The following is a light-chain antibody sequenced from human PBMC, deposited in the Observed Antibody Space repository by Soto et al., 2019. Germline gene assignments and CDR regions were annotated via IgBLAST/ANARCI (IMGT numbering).Light chain of an antibody. Sequence: ERVMTQSPGTLYVSPGEGATLSCRASQSVSSNVAWYQQKPGQAPGLLIYGASTRATGIPARFSGSGSGTEFTLTISSLQSEDFGVYYCQQYKNWHPITFGQGTRLDIK. CDR3: QQYKNWHPIT. CDR1: QSVSSN. V-gene: IGKV3D-15*01. CDR2: GAS. J-gene: IGKJ5*01.